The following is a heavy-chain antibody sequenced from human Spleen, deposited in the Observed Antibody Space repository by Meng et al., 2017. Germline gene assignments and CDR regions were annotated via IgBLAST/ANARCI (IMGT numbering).Heavy chain of an antibody. CDR2: INPDSGGT. CDR3: ARDEDISAAGKLFGDY. Sequence: ASVKVSCKASGYTFTDYYMHWVRQAPGQGLEWVGRINPDSGGTNYAQKFQGRVTMTRDTSISTAYMELSGLRSDVTDMYYCARDEDISAAGKLFGDYWGQGTLVTVSS. V-gene: IGHV1-2*05. CDR1: GYTFTDYY. D-gene: IGHD6-13*01. J-gene: IGHJ4*02.